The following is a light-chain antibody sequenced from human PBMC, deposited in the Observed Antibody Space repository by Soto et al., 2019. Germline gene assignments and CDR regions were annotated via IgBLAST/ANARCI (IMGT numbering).Light chain of an antibody. CDR2: GNT. J-gene: IGLJ1*01. CDR3: NSYASSGTLV. Sequence: QSVLTQPPSVSGAPGQRVTISCTGSSSNIGAGFDVHWYQQVPRTAPKLLIYGNTNRPSGVPDRFSGSKSGNTASLTISGLQAEDEADYHCNSYASSGTLVFGTGTKLTVL. CDR1: SSNIGAGFD. V-gene: IGLV1-40*01.